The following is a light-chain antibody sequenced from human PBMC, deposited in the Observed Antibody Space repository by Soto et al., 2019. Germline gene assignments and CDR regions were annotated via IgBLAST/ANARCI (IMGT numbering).Light chain of an antibody. CDR2: DVS. V-gene: IGLV2-14*01. J-gene: IGLJ2*01. Sequence: QSALTQPASVSGSPGQSITISCTGTSSDVGGYNYVSWYQQHPGKAPKLMIYDVSNRPSGVSNRFSGSKSGNTASLTISGPQAEDEADYYCSSYTSSSTYVVFGGGTQLTVL. CDR1: SSDVGGYNY. CDR3: SSYTSSSTYVV.